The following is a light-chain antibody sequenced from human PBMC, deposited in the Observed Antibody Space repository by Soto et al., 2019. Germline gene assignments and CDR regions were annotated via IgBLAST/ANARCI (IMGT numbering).Light chain of an antibody. CDR3: CSYAGSSTPVV. V-gene: IGLV2-23*01. Sequence: QSVLTQPASVSGSPGQSITISCTGTSSDVGSYNLVSWYQQHPGKAPKLMIYEGSKRPSGVSNRFSGSKSGNTASLTISGLQAEDEADYYCCSYAGSSTPVVFAGGTKLTVL. CDR1: SSDVGSYNL. J-gene: IGLJ2*01. CDR2: EGS.